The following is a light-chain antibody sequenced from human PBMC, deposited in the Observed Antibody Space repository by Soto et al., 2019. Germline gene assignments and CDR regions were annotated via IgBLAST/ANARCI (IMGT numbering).Light chain of an antibody. CDR2: DAS. J-gene: IGKJ1*01. CDR3: QQYNSYRT. V-gene: IGKV1-5*01. CDR1: QSISSW. Sequence: DIQMTQSPSTLSASVGDIVTITCRASQSISSWLAWYQQKPGKAPKVLIYDASSLERGVPSRFSGSGSGTEFTLTISSLQPDDFATYYCQQYNSYRTFGQGTKVDIK.